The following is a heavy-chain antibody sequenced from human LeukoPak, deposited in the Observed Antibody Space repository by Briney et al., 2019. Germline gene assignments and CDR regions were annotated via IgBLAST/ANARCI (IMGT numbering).Heavy chain of an antibody. D-gene: IGHD1-26*01. Sequence: AASLSLTCTVSGGSISSYYWSWIRQPPGKGLEWIGYIYTSGSTNYNPSLKSRVTISVDTSKNQFSLKLSSVTAADTAVYYCARSSGSYSFDYWGQGTLVTVSS. J-gene: IGHJ4*02. V-gene: IGHV4-4*09. CDR3: ARSSGSYSFDY. CDR2: IYTSGST. CDR1: GGSISSYY.